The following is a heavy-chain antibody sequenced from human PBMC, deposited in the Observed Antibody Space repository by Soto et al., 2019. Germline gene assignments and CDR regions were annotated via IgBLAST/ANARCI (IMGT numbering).Heavy chain of an antibody. D-gene: IGHD2-2*01. J-gene: IGHJ6*03. CDR2: VIPFLGIV. Sequence: SVKVSCKASGGTFSNYAISWVRQAPGQGLEWMGRVIPFLGIVNYAQKFQGRVTIAADRSTSTAYMDPNSLRAEDTAVYYCARDYCSTTSCRLRPYYYYMDVWGKGTTVTVSS. CDR1: GGTFSNYA. V-gene: IGHV1-69*04. CDR3: ARDYCSTTSCRLRPYYYYMDV.